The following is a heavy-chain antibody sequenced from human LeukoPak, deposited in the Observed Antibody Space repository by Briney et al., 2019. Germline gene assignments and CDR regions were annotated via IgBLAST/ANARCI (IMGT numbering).Heavy chain of an antibody. D-gene: IGHD3-3*01. V-gene: IGHV3-30-3*01. CDR3: ARDGRRITIFGVVKIFDY. J-gene: IGHJ4*02. Sequence: GGSLRLSCAASGFTFSSYAMHWVRQAPGKGLEWVAVISYDGSNKYYADSVKGRFTIPRDNSKNTLYLQMNSLRAEDTAVYYCARDGRRITIFGVVKIFDYWGQGTLVTVSS. CDR1: GFTFSSYA. CDR2: ISYDGSNK.